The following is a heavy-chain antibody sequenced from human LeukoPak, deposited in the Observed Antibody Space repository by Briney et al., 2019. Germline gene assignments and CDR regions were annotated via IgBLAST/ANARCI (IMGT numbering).Heavy chain of an antibody. V-gene: IGHV3-23*01. CDR3: AKTTTGYSSGRYPAWPIDY. D-gene: IGHD2-15*01. CDR2: IFGSGGSA. Sequence: GGSLRLSCAASGFTFGSYAMYWVRHAPGKGLEWVSGIFGSGGSAHYADSVKGRFTISRGNSKNTVYLQMDSLRAEDTATYYCAKTTTGYSSGRYPAWPIDYWGQGTLVTVSS. J-gene: IGHJ4*02. CDR1: GFTFGSYA.